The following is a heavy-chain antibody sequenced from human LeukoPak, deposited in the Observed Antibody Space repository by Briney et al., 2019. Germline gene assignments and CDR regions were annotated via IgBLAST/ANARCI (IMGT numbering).Heavy chain of an antibody. J-gene: IGHJ5*02. V-gene: IGHV4-59*01. CDR2: IYYTGST. Sequence: SETLSLTCTVSGSSISNYYWSWIRQPPGKGLEWIGYIYYTGSTNYNPSLTSRVNISVDTSKNQFSLNLTSVTAADTAVYYCARAGIPSTGDYFDPWGQGTLVTVSS. CDR3: ARAGIPSTGDYFDP. CDR1: GSSISNYY. D-gene: IGHD5/OR15-5a*01.